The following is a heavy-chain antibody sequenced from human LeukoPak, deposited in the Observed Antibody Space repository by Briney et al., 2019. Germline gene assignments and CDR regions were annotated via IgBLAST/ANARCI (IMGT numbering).Heavy chain of an antibody. CDR1: GFTFSSYG. J-gene: IGHJ4*02. Sequence: GGSLRLSCAASGFTFSSYGMSWVRQAPGKGLEWVSAISGSGGSTYYADSVKGRFTISRDNSKNTLYLQMNSLRAEDTAVYYCAKDHSNALLRFGEVIRMTRDGYFGYWGQGTLVTVSS. D-gene: IGHD3-10*01. CDR3: AKDHSNALLRFGEVIRMTRDGYFGY. CDR2: ISGSGGST. V-gene: IGHV3-23*01.